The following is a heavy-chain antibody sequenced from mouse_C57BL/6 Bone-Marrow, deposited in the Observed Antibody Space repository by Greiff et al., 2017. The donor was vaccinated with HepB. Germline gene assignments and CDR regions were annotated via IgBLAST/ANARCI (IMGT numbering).Heavy chain of an antibody. J-gene: IGHJ2*01. CDR1: GYTFTSYW. CDR3: ARDPSITTVVANFDY. CDR2: IHPNSGST. D-gene: IGHD1-1*01. V-gene: IGHV1-64*01. Sequence: VQLVESGAELVKPGASVKLSCKASGYTFTSYWMHWVKQRPGQGLEWIGMIHPNSGSTNYNEKFKSKATLTVDKSSSTAYMQLSSLTSEDSAVYYCARDPSITTVVANFDYWGQGTTLTVSS.